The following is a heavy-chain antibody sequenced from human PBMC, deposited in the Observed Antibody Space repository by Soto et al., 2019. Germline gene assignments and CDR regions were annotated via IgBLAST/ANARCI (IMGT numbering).Heavy chain of an antibody. Sequence: QVQLVQSGAEVKKPGASVKVSCKASGYTFTSYGISWVRQAPGQGLEWMGWISAYNGNTNYAQKLQGRVTMTTDTSTSTAYMELRSLXXDDTAVYYCXRXFSSHFEXSGSYFIDLFDPWGQGTLVTVSS. J-gene: IGHJ5*02. CDR2: ISAYNGNT. CDR1: GYTFTSYG. CDR3: XRXFSSHFEXSGSYFIDLFDP. D-gene: IGHD3-10*01. V-gene: IGHV1-18*01.